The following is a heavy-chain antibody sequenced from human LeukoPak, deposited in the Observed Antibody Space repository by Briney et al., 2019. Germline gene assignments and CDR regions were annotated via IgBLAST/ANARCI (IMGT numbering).Heavy chain of an antibody. CDR3: ARHDPIAAALLDY. Sequence: GESLKISCKGSGYSFTSYWISWVRQMPGNGLEWMGRIDPSDSYTSYSPSFQGHVTISADKSISTAYVQWSSLKASDTAMYYCARHDPIAAALLDYWGQGTLVTVSS. CDR2: IDPSDSYT. CDR1: GYSFTSYW. V-gene: IGHV5-10-1*01. J-gene: IGHJ4*02. D-gene: IGHD6-13*01.